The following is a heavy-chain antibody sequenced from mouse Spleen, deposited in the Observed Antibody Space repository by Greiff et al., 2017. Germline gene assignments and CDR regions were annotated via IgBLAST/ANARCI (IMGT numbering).Heavy chain of an antibody. Sequence: EVKVVESGGGLVQPGGSMKLSCAASGFTFSDAWMDWVRQSPEKGLEWVAEIRNKANNHATYYAESVKGRFTISRDDSKSSVYLQMNSLRAEDTGIYYCTPIYYDYDGFAYWGQGTLVTVSA. V-gene: IGHV6-6*01. CDR2: IRNKANNHAT. CDR3: TPIYYDYDGFAY. J-gene: IGHJ3*01. D-gene: IGHD2-4*01. CDR1: GFTFSDAW.